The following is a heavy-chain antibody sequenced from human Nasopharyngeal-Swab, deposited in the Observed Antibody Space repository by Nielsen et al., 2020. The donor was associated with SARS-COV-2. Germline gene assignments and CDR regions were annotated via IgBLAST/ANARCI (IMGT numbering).Heavy chain of an antibody. Sequence: SETLSLTCTVSGGSVSSGSYYWSWIRQPPGKGLEWIGYIYYSGSTNYNPSLKSRVTISVDTSKNQFSLKLSSVTAADTAVYYCARGRRLSTEPTFDYWGQGTLVTVSS. J-gene: IGHJ4*02. CDR2: IYYSGST. D-gene: IGHD4-17*01. CDR1: GGSVSSGSYY. V-gene: IGHV4-61*01. CDR3: ARGRRLSTEPTFDY.